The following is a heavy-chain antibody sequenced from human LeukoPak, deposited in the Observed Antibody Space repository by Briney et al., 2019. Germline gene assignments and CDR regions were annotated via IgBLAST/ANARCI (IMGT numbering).Heavy chain of an antibody. CDR1: GYTFTGYY. J-gene: IGHJ2*01. D-gene: IGHD1-14*01. Sequence: ASVKVSCKASGYTFTGYYMHWVRQAPGQGLEWMGWINPNSGGTNYAQKFQGRVTMTRDTSISTAYMELSRLRSDDTAVYYCARDLNGWSRDEPTWYFDLWGRGTLVTVSS. CDR2: INPNSGGT. CDR3: ARDLNGWSRDEPTWYFDL. V-gene: IGHV1-2*02.